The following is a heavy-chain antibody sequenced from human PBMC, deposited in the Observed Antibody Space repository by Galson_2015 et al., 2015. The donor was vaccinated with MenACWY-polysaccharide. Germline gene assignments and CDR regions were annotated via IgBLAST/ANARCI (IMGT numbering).Heavy chain of an antibody. CDR3: ARIRGGSHAFDF. D-gene: IGHD2-15*01. V-gene: IGHV4-61*01. CDR2: IYFSGTT. J-gene: IGHJ3*01. CDR1: GGSVNGATFY. Sequence: SETLSLTCTVSGGSVNGATFYWTWMRQPPGKGLEWIGYIYFSGTTSLNASLQSRVTMSVDSSKNQFSLNLSSVTAADTAMYYCARIRGGSHAFDFWGQGTMVTVSS.